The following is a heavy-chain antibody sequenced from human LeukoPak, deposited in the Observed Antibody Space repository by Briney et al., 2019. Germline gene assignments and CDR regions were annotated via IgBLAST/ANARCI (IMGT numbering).Heavy chain of an antibody. Sequence: GGSLRLSGAASGFTFDDYAMHWVHQAPGKGLEWVSLISGDGGSTYYADSVKGRFTISRDNSKNSLYLQMNSLRTEDTALYYCAKDFSSGTYYPYYYYGMDVWGQGTTVTVSS. J-gene: IGHJ6*02. CDR1: GFTFDDYA. CDR3: AKDFSSGTYYPYYYYGMDV. D-gene: IGHD3-10*01. V-gene: IGHV3-43*02. CDR2: ISGDGGST.